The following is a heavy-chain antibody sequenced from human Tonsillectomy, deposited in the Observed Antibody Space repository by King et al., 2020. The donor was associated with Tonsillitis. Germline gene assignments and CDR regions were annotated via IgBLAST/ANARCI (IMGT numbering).Heavy chain of an antibody. CDR3: AKDIGSDSSFWPRGFHI. CDR1: GFTFDDYA. V-gene: IGHV3-9*01. D-gene: IGHD6-19*01. CDR2: ISWNSGSI. J-gene: IGHJ3*02. Sequence: VQLVESGGGLLQPGRSLRLSCAASGFTFDDYAMHWVRQGPGKGLEWVSGISWNSGSIGYADSVKGRFTISRDNAKKFLYLQMNSLRAEDTALYYCAKDIGSDSSFWPRGFHIWGQGTMVTVSS.